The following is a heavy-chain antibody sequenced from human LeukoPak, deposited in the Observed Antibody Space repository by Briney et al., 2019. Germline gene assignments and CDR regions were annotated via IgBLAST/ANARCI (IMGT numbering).Heavy chain of an antibody. CDR1: GGSISSGGYS. CDR2: IYYSVNT. D-gene: IGHD2-8*02. CDR3: ARDGGVAPHNWFDP. Sequence: SETLSLTCAVSGGSISSGGYSWSWIRQPPGKGLEWIGYIYYSVNTYYSLSLKSRVTISVDTSTNQFSLKLSSVTAADTAVYYCARDGGVAPHNWFDPWGQGTLVTVSS. V-gene: IGHV4-30-4*07. J-gene: IGHJ5*02.